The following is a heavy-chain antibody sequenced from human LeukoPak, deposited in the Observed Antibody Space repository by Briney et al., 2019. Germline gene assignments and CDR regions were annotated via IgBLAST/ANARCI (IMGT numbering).Heavy chain of an antibody. Sequence: GGSLRLSCAAAAFTFGNYAMSWVRQAPGKGLEWVSAISGSGANIHYADSVKGRFTISRDNSKNTLYLQMNSLRAEDTAVYFCAKDFTTGDSGSYLDTYFDYWGQGTLVTVSS. J-gene: IGHJ4*02. V-gene: IGHV3-23*01. CDR1: AFTFGNYA. D-gene: IGHD3-10*01. CDR2: ISGSGANI. CDR3: AKDFTTGDSGSYLDTYFDY.